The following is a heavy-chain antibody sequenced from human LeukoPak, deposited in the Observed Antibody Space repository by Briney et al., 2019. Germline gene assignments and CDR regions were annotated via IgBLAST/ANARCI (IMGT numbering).Heavy chain of an antibody. D-gene: IGHD2-2*01. CDR2: ISSSSSYI. Sequence: PGGSLRLSCAASGFTFSSYSMNWVRQAPGKGLEWVSSISSSSSYIYYADSVKGRFTISRDNAKNSLYLQMNSLRAEDTAVYYCARERDSTSSPDFDYWGQGTLVTVSS. CDR1: GFTFSSYS. CDR3: ARERDSTSSPDFDY. J-gene: IGHJ4*02. V-gene: IGHV3-21*01.